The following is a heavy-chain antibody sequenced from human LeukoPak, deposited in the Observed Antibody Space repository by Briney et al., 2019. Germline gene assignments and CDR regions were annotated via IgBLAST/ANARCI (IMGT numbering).Heavy chain of an antibody. CDR1: GGSFSGYY. Sequence: SETLSLTCAVYGGSFSGYYWSWIRQPPGKGLEWIGEINHSGSTNYNPSLKSQVTISVDTSKNQFSLKLSSVTAADTAVYYCARGLRADYVWGSYRYRWFDPWGQGTLVTVSS. CDR3: ARGLRADYVWGSYRYRWFDP. CDR2: INHSGST. D-gene: IGHD3-16*02. J-gene: IGHJ5*02. V-gene: IGHV4-34*01.